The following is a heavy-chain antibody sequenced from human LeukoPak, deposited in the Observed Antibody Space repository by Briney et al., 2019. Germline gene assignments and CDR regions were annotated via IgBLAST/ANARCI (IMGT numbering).Heavy chain of an antibody. V-gene: IGHV1-3*01. D-gene: IGHD3-22*01. CDR1: GYTFTSYA. CDR2: INAGNGNT. CDR3: GRENYYDGSGSPSASAPIDH. J-gene: IGHJ4*02. Sequence: ASVKVSCKASGYTFTSYAMHWVRQAPGQRLEWMGWINAGNGNTKYSQKFQGRVTITRDTSASTAYMELSSLRSEDTAVYYCGRENYYDGSGSPSASAPIDHWGQGTLVTVSS.